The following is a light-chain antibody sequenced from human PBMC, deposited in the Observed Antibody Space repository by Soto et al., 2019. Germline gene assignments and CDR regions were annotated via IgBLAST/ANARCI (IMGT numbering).Light chain of an antibody. CDR1: QSIRSY. Sequence: DIQMTQSPSSLSASVGDRVTITCRASQSIRSYLNWYQQKPGKAPKLLIYAASSLQSGVPSRFSGSGSGTDFTLSISSLKHEDFATYYCQQSDSTPYTFGQGTKLEIK. J-gene: IGKJ2*01. CDR3: QQSDSTPYT. V-gene: IGKV1-39*01. CDR2: AAS.